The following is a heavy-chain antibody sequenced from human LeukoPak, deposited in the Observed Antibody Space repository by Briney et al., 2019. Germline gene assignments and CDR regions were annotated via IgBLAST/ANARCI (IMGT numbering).Heavy chain of an antibody. CDR3: ARDKGHSSSWYGLNWFDP. CDR1: VGSLSSYY. V-gene: IGHV4-4*07. J-gene: IGHJ5*02. Sequence: SETLSLTCTVSVGSLSSYYWSWIRQPAGKGLEWIGRIYTSGSTNYNPSLKSRVTMSVDTSKNQFSLKLSSVTAADTAVYYCARDKGHSSSWYGLNWFDPWGQGTLVTVSS. D-gene: IGHD6-13*01. CDR2: IYTSGST.